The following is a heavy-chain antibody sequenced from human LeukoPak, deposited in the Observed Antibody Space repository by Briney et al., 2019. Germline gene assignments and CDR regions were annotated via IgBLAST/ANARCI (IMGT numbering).Heavy chain of an antibody. J-gene: IGHJ4*02. D-gene: IGHD3-16*01. V-gene: IGHV3-48*03. CDR1: GFTFNNFE. CDR2: ISDSGSTI. Sequence: QSGGSLRLSCAASGFTFNNFEMNWVRQTPGKGLEWVSYISDSGSTIYYADSVKGRFTISRDNAKNTLDLQMNSLRAEDTAVYYCVRDSIEGATTFDLWGQGTLVTVSS. CDR3: VRDSIEGATTFDL.